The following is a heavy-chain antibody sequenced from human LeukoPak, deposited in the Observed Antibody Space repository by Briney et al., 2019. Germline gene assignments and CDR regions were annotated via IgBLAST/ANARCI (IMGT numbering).Heavy chain of an antibody. Sequence: GGSLRLSCAASGFTFDDYGMSWVRQAPGKGLEWVSAISGSGGSTYYADSVKGRFTISRDNSKNTLYLQMNSLRAEDTAVYYCAKDEGGAVAGTFDYWGQGTLVTVSS. V-gene: IGHV3-23*01. CDR2: ISGSGGST. J-gene: IGHJ4*02. CDR3: AKDEGGAVAGTFDY. CDR1: GFTFDDYG. D-gene: IGHD6-19*01.